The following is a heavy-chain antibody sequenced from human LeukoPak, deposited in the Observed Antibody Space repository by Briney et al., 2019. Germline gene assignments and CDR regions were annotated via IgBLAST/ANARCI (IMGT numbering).Heavy chain of an antibody. J-gene: IGHJ6*02. Sequence: ASVTVSCKASGYTFTSYDINWVRQATGQGLEWMGWMNPNSGNTGYAQKFQGRVTMTRNTSISTAYMELSSLRSEDTAVYYCARGLRRVTPYYYYGMDVWGQGTTVTVSS. V-gene: IGHV1-8*01. CDR1: GYTFTSYD. CDR2: MNPNSGNT. D-gene: IGHD5-18*01. CDR3: ARGLRRVTPYYYYGMDV.